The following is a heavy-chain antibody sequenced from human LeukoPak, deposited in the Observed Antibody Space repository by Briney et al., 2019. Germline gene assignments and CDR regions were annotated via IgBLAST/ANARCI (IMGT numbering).Heavy chain of an antibody. CDR2: IYYSGST. Sequence: SETLSLTCTVSGGSISSSSYYWGWIRQPPGKGLEWIGSIYYSGSTYYNPSLKSRVTISVDTSKNQVSLRLSSVTAADTAVYYCARHGTISSESYFDYWGQGALVTVSS. D-gene: IGHD1-14*01. V-gene: IGHV4-39*01. J-gene: IGHJ4*02. CDR3: ARHGTISSESYFDY. CDR1: GGSISSSSYY.